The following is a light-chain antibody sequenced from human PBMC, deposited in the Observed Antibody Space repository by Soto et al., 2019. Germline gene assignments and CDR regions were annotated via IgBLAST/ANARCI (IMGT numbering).Light chain of an antibody. CDR3: SSYAGSNNWV. J-gene: IGLJ3*02. CDR2: EVN. CDR1: SSDVGDYNY. Sequence: QSALTQPPSASGSPGQSVTISCTGTSSDVGDYNYVSWYQQHPGKAPKLMVYEVNKRPSGVPDRFSGSKSGNTASLTVSGLQAEDESDYYYSSYAGSNNWVFGGGTKLTVL. V-gene: IGLV2-8*01.